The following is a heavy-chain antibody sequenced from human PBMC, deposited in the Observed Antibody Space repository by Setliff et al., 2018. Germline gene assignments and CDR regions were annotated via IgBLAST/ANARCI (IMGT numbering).Heavy chain of an antibody. CDR1: GASVSSHY. CDR3: VREGYSEYFQD. V-gene: IGHV4-59*02. D-gene: IGHD1-1*01. Sequence: SETLSLTCNVSGASVSSHYWDWIRQPPGQGLEWIGFISYSGITTYNVSLKSRVSISVDTSKNQLSLTLSSVTAADTAVYYCVREGYSEYFQDWGRGTLVTVSS. CDR2: ISYSGIT. J-gene: IGHJ1*01.